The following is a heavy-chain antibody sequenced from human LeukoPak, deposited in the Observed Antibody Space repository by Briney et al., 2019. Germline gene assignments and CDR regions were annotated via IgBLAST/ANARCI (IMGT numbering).Heavy chain of an antibody. CDR3: ARGRAYSSGYYYASSWWFDP. Sequence: PSETLSLTCTVSGGSISSYYWSWIRQPPGKGLEWIGYIYYSGSTNYNPSLKSRVTISVDTSKNQFSLKLNSVTAADTAVYYCARGRAYSSGYYYASSWWFDPWGQGTLVTVSS. CDR1: GGSISSYY. J-gene: IGHJ5*02. V-gene: IGHV4-59*12. D-gene: IGHD3-22*01. CDR2: IYYSGST.